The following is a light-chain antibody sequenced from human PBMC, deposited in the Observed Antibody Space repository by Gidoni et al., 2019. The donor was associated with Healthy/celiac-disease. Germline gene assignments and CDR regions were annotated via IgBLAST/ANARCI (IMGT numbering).Light chain of an antibody. CDR2: QDS. Sequence: SSELTQPPSLSVSPGQTASITCSGDKLGDNYACWYQQKPGQSTVLVIYQDSKRPSGIPERFSGSNSGNTATLTISGTQAMDEADYYCQAWDSSTNYVFGTGTKVTVL. CDR1: KLGDNY. V-gene: IGLV3-1*01. CDR3: QAWDSSTNYV. J-gene: IGLJ1*01.